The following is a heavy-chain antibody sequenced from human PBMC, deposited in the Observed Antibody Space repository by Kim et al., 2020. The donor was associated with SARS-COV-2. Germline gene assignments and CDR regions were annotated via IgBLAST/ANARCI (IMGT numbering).Heavy chain of an antibody. Sequence: GGSLRLSCAASGFTFSNAWMSWVRQAPGKGLEWVGRIKSKTDGGTTDYAAPVKGRFTISRNDSKNTLYLQMNSLKTEDTSVYDCTTVTDSLGSSWNPYYYHSYGMDDWGQGTPVTVSS. V-gene: IGHV3-15*01. J-gene: IGHJ6*02. CDR1: GFTFSNAW. CDR3: TTVTDSLGSSWNPYYYHSYGMDD. D-gene: IGHD6-13*01. CDR2: IKSKTDGGTT.